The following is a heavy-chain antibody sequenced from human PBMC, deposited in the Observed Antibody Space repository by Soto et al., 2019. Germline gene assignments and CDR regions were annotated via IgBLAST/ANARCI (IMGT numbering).Heavy chain of an antibody. CDR1: GYTFTAYY. J-gene: IGHJ4*02. CDR3: ARLTVPLDIVVLPAASFDF. CDR2: INPNSGGT. V-gene: IGHV1-2*02. D-gene: IGHD2-2*01. Sequence: ASVKVSCKASGYTFTAYYIHWVRQAPGQGXEWMGWINPNSGGTNYAQKFQGRVAMTRDTSISTAYMELSRLRSDDTAVYYCARLTVPLDIVVLPAASFDFWGQGALVTVSS.